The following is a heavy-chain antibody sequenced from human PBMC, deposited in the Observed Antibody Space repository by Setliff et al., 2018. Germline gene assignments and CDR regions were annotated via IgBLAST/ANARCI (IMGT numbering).Heavy chain of an antibody. CDR3: AKDYSMVITVGYFQH. D-gene: IGHD1-20*01. J-gene: IGHJ1*01. Sequence: PGGSLRLSCAASGFTVSSFSMHWVRQAPVKGLDWVATLSDDGSNEFYVDSVKGRFTISRDNSKNTLYLEMNSLRAEDTAVYYCAKDYSMVITVGYFQHWGHGTLVTVSS. V-gene: IGHV3-30*18. CDR2: LSDDGSNE. CDR1: GFTVSSFS.